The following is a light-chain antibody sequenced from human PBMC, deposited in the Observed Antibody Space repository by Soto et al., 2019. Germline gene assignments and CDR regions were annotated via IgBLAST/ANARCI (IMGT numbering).Light chain of an antibody. V-gene: IGKV1-9*01. CDR1: QGISSY. CDR3: QQRNSYPLT. Sequence: DIQLTQSPSFLSASVGDRVTITCRASQGISSYLAWYQQKPGKAPKLLIYAASTLQSGVPSRFSGSGSGTEFTLTISRLQPEDFATYYCQQRNSYPLTFGPGTKVAIK. J-gene: IGKJ3*01. CDR2: AAS.